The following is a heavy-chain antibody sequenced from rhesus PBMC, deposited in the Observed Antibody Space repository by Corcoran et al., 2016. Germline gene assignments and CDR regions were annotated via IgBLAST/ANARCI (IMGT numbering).Heavy chain of an antibody. J-gene: IGHJ4*01. V-gene: IGHV4-160*01. Sequence: QVQLQESGPGLVKPSETLSLTCAVSGDSIRSNFWSGIRQPPRTGLEWIGRISGSGGTTDYNPSLKSRLTISTDRSRNQFSLRLTSVTGADTAVYYCTRDGDYNGPRGDYWGQGVLVTVSS. CDR1: GDSIRSNF. CDR3: TRDGDYNGPRGDY. CDR2: ISGSGGTT. D-gene: IGHD1-44*01.